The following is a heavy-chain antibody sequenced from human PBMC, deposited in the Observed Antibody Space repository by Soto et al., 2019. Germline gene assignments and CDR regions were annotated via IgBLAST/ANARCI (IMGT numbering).Heavy chain of an antibody. V-gene: IGHV3-33*01. CDR3: ARGGGYSYGYSYYYYGMDV. CDR1: GFTFSSYG. CDR2: IWYDGSNK. D-gene: IGHD5-18*01. Sequence: QVQLVESGGGVVQPGRSLRLSCAASGFTFSSYGMHWVRQAPGKGLEWVAVIWYDGSNKYYSDSVKGRFTISRDNSKNTMYLQMNSLRAEPTAVYYCARGGGYSYGYSYYYYGMDVWGQGTTVTVSS. J-gene: IGHJ6*02.